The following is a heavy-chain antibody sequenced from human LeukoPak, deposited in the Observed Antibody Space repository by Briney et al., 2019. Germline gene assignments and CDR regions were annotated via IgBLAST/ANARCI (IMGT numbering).Heavy chain of an antibody. CDR2: ISSSSSTI. CDR1: GFTFSSYS. CDR3: ERTYYYDSSGYYLYYFDY. D-gene: IGHD3-22*01. J-gene: IGHJ4*02. Sequence: GGSLRLSCAASGFTFSSYSMNWVRQAPGKGLEWVSYISSSSSTIYYADSVKGRFTISRDNSKNTLYLQMNSLRAEDTAVYYCERTYYYDSSGYYLYYFDYWGQGTLVTVSS. V-gene: IGHV3-48*01.